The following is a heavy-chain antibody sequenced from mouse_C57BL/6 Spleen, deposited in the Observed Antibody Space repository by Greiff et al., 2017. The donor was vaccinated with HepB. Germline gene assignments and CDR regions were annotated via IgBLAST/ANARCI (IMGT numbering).Heavy chain of an antibody. D-gene: IGHD3-2*02. CDR2: IDPSDSYT. CDR3: ARDSSGYVSYFDY. Sequence: QVQLQQPGAELVMPGASVKLSCKASGYTFTSYWMHWVKQRPGQGLEWIGEIDPSDSYTNYNQKFKGKSTLTVDKSSSTAYMQLSSLTSEDSAVYYWARDSSGYVSYFDYWGQGTTLTVSS. V-gene: IGHV1-69*01. J-gene: IGHJ2*01. CDR1: GYTFTSYW.